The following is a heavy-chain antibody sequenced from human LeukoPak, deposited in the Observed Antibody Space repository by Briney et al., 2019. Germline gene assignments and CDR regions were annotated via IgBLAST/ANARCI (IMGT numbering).Heavy chain of an antibody. V-gene: IGHV4-30-4*01. CDR3: ASRMGSGSYTFDY. CDR2: IYYSGST. J-gene: IGHJ4*02. CDR1: GGSISSGDSH. D-gene: IGHD3-10*01. Sequence: SETLSLTCTVSGGSISSGDSHWSWIRQPPGKGLEWIGYIYYSGSTYYNPSLKSRLTISVDKSKNQFSLKLSSVTAADTAVYYCASRMGSGSYTFDYWGQGTLVTVSS.